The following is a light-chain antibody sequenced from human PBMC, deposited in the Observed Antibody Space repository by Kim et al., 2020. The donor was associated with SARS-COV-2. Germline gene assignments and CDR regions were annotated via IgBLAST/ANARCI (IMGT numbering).Light chain of an antibody. Sequence: DILMTQSPSSVSASLGDRVTITCRASQDISRWLAWYQQKPGRAPNVLMFAASTLQSGVPSRFSGSGSGTDFTLTISSLQPEDFATYYCQQANSFPWTFGQGTKVDIK. CDR3: QQANSFPWT. CDR2: AAS. J-gene: IGKJ1*01. CDR1: QDISRW. V-gene: IGKV1-12*01.